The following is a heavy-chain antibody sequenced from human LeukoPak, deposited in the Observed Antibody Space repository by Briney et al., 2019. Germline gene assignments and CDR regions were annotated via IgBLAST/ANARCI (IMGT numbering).Heavy chain of an antibody. J-gene: IGHJ6*04. Sequence: PGGSLRLSCAASGFTFSSYVMNWVRQAPGKGLEWVSYISSSGSTIYYADSVKGRFTISRDNAKNSLYLQMNSLRAEDTAVYYCAELGITMNGGVWGKGTTVTISS. D-gene: IGHD3-10*02. V-gene: IGHV3-48*03. CDR2: ISSSGSTI. CDR3: AELGITMNGGV. CDR1: GFTFSSYV.